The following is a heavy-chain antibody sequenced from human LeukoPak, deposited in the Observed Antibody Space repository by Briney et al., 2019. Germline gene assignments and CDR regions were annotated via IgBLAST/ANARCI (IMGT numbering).Heavy chain of an antibody. CDR3: ASVAMVYWEYEY. CDR2: ICYSEST. CDR1: GGSISSFY. V-gene: IGHV4-59*08. J-gene: IGHJ4*02. Sequence: SETLSFTCTVSGGSISSFYWSWIRPGPGQGLEWIGYICYSESTNYHPSLKSRVTISVDTSKNQYSLKLSSVTAADTAVYYCASVAMVYWEYEYWGQGTLVTVST. D-gene: IGHD5-18*01.